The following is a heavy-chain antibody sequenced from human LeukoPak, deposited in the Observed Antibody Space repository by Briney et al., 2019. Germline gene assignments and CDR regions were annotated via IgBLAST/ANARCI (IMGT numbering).Heavy chain of an antibody. V-gene: IGHV1-69*13. J-gene: IGHJ6*02. CDR1: GGTFSSYA. CDR2: IIPIFGTA. Sequence: ASVKVSCKASGGTFSSYAISWARQAPGQGLEWMGGIIPIFGTANYAQKFQGRVTITADESTSTAYMELSSLRSEDTAVYYCARPDIVVVPAAIHPLYYYGMDVWGQGTTVTVS. D-gene: IGHD2-2*02. CDR3: ARPDIVVVPAAIHPLYYYGMDV.